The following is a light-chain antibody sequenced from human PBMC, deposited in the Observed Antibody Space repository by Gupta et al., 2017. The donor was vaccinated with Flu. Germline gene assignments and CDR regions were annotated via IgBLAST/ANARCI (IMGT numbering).Light chain of an antibody. CDR1: QSSSGY. CDR3: QQRERMPVT. J-gene: IGKJ4*01. CDR2: NAF. Sequence: DIQMTQSPSSVSASVGDKVTITCRSSQSSSGYLKWYQQKPGRAPKILIYNAFNLQQGVPSRFSGSGSGTDFSPTISRLQPEDFATYRCQQRERMPVTFGGGTKVE. V-gene: IGKV1-39*01.